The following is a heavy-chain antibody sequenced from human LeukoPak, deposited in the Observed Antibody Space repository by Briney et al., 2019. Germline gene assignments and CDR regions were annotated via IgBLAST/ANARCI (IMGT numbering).Heavy chain of an antibody. CDR2: FDPEDGET. V-gene: IGHV1-24*01. CDR1: GYTLTELS. D-gene: IGHD6-13*01. J-gene: IGHJ4*02. CDR3: ARGEMSSSWYFY. Sequence: ASVKVSCKVSGYTLTELSMHWVRQAPGKGLEWMGGFDPEDGETIYAQKFQGRVTMTEDTSTDTAYMELSSLRSEDTAVYYCARGEMSSSWYFYWGQGTLVTVSS.